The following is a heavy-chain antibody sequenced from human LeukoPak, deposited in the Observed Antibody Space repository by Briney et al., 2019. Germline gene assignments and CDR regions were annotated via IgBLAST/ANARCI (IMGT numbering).Heavy chain of an antibody. CDR1: GFTFSNYW. V-gene: IGHV3-7*03. CDR2: IKQDGSEK. Sequence: GESLRLSCAASGFTFSNYWMSWVRQAPGKGLEWVANIKQDGSEKYYMDSVKGRFTISRDNAKNSLYLQMNSLRAEDTAVYYCARYSGSYEVNYYYYYGMDVWGKGTTVTVSS. CDR3: ARYSGSYEVNYYYYYGMDV. D-gene: IGHD1-26*01. J-gene: IGHJ6*04.